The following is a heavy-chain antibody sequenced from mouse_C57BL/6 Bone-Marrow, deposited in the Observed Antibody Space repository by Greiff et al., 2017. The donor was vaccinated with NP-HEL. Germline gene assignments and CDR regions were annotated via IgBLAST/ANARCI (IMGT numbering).Heavy chain of an antibody. J-gene: IGHJ2*01. V-gene: IGHV5-6*01. CDR3: ARHGDYDVGY. D-gene: IGHD2-4*01. CDR1: GFTFSSYG. CDR2: ISSGGSYT. Sequence: EVMLVESGGDLVKPGGSLKLSCAASGFTFSSYGMSWVRQTPDKRLEWVATISSGGSYTYYPDSVKGRFTISRDNAKNTLYLQMSSLKSEDTAMYYCARHGDYDVGYWGQGTTLTVSS.